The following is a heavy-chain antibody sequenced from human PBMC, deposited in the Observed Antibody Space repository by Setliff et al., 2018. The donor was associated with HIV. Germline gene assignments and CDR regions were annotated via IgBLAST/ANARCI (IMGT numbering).Heavy chain of an antibody. J-gene: IGHJ4*02. CDR3: ATSPLPGSSDYIWGSDYFDY. CDR1: GFTFTSYW. Sequence: GGSLRLSCAASGFTFTSYWMSWVRQSPGKGLEWVANIKQDGSKKYYAASVKGRFTISRDNSKNTLYLQLDSLTAEDTALYYCATSPLPGSSDYIWGSDYFDYWGQGALVTVSS. D-gene: IGHD3-16*01. V-gene: IGHV3-7*01. CDR2: IKQDGSKK.